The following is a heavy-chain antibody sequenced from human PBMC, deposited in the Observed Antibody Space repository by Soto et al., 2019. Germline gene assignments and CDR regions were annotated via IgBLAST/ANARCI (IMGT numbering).Heavy chain of an antibody. Sequence: AETLSLTCTVSGGSISGHYWIWIRQPAWEGMEWSGYIFYSGSTTYNNNPSLKSRVTISVDTSKNQFSLRLSSMTAADPAIYYCARVGSSGWSPDYWGKATVVTVSS. CDR3: ARVGSSGWSPDY. CDR2: IFYSGSTTY. CDR1: GGSISGHY. V-gene: IGHV4-59*11. J-gene: IGHJ4*02. D-gene: IGHD6-19*01.